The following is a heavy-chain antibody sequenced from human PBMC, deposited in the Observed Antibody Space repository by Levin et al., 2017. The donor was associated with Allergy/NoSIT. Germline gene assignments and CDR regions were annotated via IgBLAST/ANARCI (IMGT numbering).Heavy chain of an antibody. CDR3: AREGHTGGRCGCFDV. V-gene: IGHV3-30-3*01. J-gene: IGHJ3*01. D-gene: IGHD6-19*01. CDR2: LSFDGYSR. Sequence: GGSLRLSCVASGIAFSNSIMHWVRQAPGKGLEWVSGLSFDGYSRYYADSVKGRFTISRDDSRNTVSLQMDSLRSEDTAVYYCAREGHTGGRCGCFDVWGQGTMVTVSP. CDR1: GIAFSNSI.